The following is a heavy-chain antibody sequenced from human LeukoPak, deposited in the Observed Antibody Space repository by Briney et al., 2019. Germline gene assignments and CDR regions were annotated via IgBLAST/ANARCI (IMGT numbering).Heavy chain of an antibody. Sequence: PGGSLRLSCAASGFTFSSYSMNWVRQAPGKGLEWVSYISSSSSTIYYADSVKGRFTISRDNAKNSLYLQMNSLRAEDTAVYYCARDSSACSGGSCYPDAFDIWGQGTMVTVSS. CDR1: GFTFSSYS. V-gene: IGHV3-48*01. D-gene: IGHD2-15*01. CDR3: ARDSSACSGGSCYPDAFDI. CDR2: ISSSSSTI. J-gene: IGHJ3*02.